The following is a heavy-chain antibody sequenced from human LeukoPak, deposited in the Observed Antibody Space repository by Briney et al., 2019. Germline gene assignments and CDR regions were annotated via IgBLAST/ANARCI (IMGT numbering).Heavy chain of an antibody. CDR3: ARRGSSWYYYYYMDV. D-gene: IGHD6-13*01. CDR2: ISYDGSNK. Sequence: PGGSLRLSCAASGFTFSSYAMHWVRQAPGKGLEWVAVISYDGSNKYYADSVKGRFTISRDNSKNTLYLQMNSLRAEDTAVYYCARRGSSWYYYYYMDVWGKGTTVTVSS. CDR1: GFTFSSYA. V-gene: IGHV3-30*04. J-gene: IGHJ6*03.